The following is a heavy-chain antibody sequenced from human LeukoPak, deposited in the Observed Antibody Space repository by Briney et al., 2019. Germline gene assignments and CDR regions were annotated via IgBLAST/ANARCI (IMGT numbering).Heavy chain of an antibody. CDR1: GFTLSRHA. J-gene: IGHJ4*02. D-gene: IGHD3-22*01. CDR3: ANSDSSGYYDY. Sequence: GGSLRLSCTASGFTLSRHAMHWVRQAPGKGLEWVAVISYHGSDKYYPDSVKGRFTISRDNSKNTLYLQMNSLRTEDTAVYYCANSDSSGYYDYWGQGTLVTVSS. CDR2: ISYHGSDK. V-gene: IGHV3-30*04.